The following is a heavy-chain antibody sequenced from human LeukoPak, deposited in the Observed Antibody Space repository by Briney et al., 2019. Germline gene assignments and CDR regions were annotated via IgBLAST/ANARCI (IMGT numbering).Heavy chain of an antibody. CDR3: ARARNRDDAFDI. CDR1: GFTFSSYA. J-gene: IGHJ3*02. D-gene: IGHD1-14*01. V-gene: IGHV3-30*04. Sequence: GSLRLSCAASGFTFSSYAMHWVRQALGKGLEWVAVISYDGSNKYYADSVKGRFTISRDNSKNTLYLQMNSLRAEDTAVYYCARARNRDDAFDIWGQGTMVTVSS. CDR2: ISYDGSNK.